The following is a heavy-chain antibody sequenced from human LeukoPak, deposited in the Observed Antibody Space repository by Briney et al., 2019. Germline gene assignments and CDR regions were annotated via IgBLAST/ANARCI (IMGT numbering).Heavy chain of an antibody. J-gene: IGHJ6*02. Sequence: TSETLSLTCTVSGGSISSSSHYWGWIRQPPGKGLEWIGSIYYSGSTYYNPSLKSRVTISVDTSKNQFSLKLSSVTAADTAVYYCARSRTPVGYCSSTSCLRPPPKNTYGMDVWGQGTTVTVSS. CDR1: GGSISSSSHY. CDR3: ARSRTPVGYCSSTSCLRPPPKNTYGMDV. D-gene: IGHD2-2*01. CDR2: IYYSGST. V-gene: IGHV4-39*07.